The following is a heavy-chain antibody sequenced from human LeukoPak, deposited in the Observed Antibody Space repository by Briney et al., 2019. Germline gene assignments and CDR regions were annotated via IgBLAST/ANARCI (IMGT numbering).Heavy chain of an antibody. Sequence: SETLSLTCTVSGGSISSSSYYWGWIRQPPGKGLEWIGGIYYSGSTYYNPSLKSRVTISVDTSKNQVSLKLSSVTAADTAVYYCASQAPLGNYYYGMDVWGQGTTVTVSS. CDR3: ASQAPLGNYYYGMDV. D-gene: IGHD2-15*01. CDR2: IYYSGST. V-gene: IGHV4-39*01. CDR1: GGSISSSSYY. J-gene: IGHJ6*02.